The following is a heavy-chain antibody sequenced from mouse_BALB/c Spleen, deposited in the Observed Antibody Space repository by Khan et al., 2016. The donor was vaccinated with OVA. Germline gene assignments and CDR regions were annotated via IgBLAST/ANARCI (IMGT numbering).Heavy chain of an antibody. J-gene: IGHJ2*01. CDR2: IYPGDGDT. CDR3: ASYRYDYFDY. V-gene: IGHV1-87*01. Sequence: QVQLQQSGAELARPGASVKLSCKSSGYTFTSYWMQWVKQRPGQGLEWIGAIYPGDGDTRYTQKFKGKATLTADKSSSTAYMQLSSLASEDSAVYYGASYRYDYFDYWGQGTTLTVSS. D-gene: IGHD2-14*01. CDR1: GYTFTSYW.